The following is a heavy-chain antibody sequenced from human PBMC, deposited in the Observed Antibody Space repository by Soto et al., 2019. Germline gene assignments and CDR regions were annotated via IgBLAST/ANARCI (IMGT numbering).Heavy chain of an antibody. CDR1: GGPFSSYA. J-gene: IGHJ6*02. CDR2: IIPIFRTA. D-gene: IGHD2-15*01. V-gene: IGHV1-69*12. CDR3: ASVETQTYYYGMDR. Sequence: QVQLVQSGAEVKKPGSSVKVSCKASGGPFSSYAISWVRQAPGQGLEWMGGIIPIFRTADYAQKFQGRVTITADESTSTAYMELSSLRSKDTPVYYCASVETQTYYYGMDRWGQGTTVTVSS.